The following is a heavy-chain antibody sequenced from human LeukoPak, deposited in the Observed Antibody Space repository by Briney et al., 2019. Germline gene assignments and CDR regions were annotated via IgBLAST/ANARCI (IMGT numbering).Heavy chain of an antibody. CDR3: ARGGDIVVVPAAMADFDY. D-gene: IGHD2-2*01. CDR2: ICYSGST. Sequence: SETLSLTCTVSDYSISSGYGYYWGWIRQPPGKGLEWIGSICYSGSTYYNPSLKSRVTISVDTSKNQFSLKLSSVTAADTAVYYCARGGDIVVVPAAMADFDYRGQGTLVTVSS. CDR1: DYSISSGYGYY. J-gene: IGHJ4*02. V-gene: IGHV4-39*01.